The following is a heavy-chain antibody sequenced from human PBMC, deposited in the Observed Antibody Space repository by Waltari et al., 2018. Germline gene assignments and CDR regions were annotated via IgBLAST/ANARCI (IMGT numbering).Heavy chain of an antibody. Sequence: EVHLLESGGGLAQPGGSLRLSVAASGFNFISYAMGWVRQAPGKGLEWVSGISDSGVITKYADSVKGRFTVSRDNSKNTVFLQLNSLRAEDTAIYYCARHLYSIDYLELGNWGQGTLVTVSS. CDR3: ARHLYSIDYLELGN. CDR2: ISDSGVIT. D-gene: IGHD3-22*01. V-gene: IGHV3-23*01. CDR1: GFNFISYA. J-gene: IGHJ4*02.